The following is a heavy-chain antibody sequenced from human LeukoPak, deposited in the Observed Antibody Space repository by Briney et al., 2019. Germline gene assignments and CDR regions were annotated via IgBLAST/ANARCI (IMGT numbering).Heavy chain of an antibody. J-gene: IGHJ4*02. D-gene: IGHD5-18*01. CDR2: ISSSSSYI. Sequence: PGGSLRLSCAASGSTFSSYSMNWVRQAPGKGLEWVSSISSSSSYIYYADSVKGRFTISRDNAKNSLYLQMNSLRAEDTAVYYCARGVVPDWIQLWLQSFDCWGQGTLVTVSS. CDR1: GSTFSSYS. V-gene: IGHV3-21*01. CDR3: ARGVVPDWIQLWLQSFDC.